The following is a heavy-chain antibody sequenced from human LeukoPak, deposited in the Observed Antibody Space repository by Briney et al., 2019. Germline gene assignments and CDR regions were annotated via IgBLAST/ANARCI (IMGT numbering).Heavy chain of an antibody. CDR2: IFPGDSDI. Sequence: GESLKISCKGSGYSFTSYWIGWVRQMPGKGLEWMGIIFPGDSDIRYSPSFQGQVTISADKSINTAYLQWSSLKASDTAMYYCARQVMSTVTASVYWYFDLWGRGTLVTVSS. CDR1: GYSFTSYW. D-gene: IGHD4-17*01. CDR3: ARQVMSTVTASVYWYFDL. V-gene: IGHV5-51*01. J-gene: IGHJ2*01.